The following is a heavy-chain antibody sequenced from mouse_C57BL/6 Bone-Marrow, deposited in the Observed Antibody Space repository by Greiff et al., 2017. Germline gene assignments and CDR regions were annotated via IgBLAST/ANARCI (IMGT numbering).Heavy chain of an antibody. V-gene: IGHV14-1*01. J-gene: IGHJ2*01. Sequence: EVKVVESGAELVRPGASVTLSCTASGFNINDYYMHWVKQTPEQGLEWIGRIDPEAGDTEYAPKFQGKAIMTADTSSNTANLQLSSLTSEDTAVYYGTTSFDYWGQGTTLTVSS. CDR3: TTSFDY. CDR1: GFNINDYY. CDR2: IDPEAGDT.